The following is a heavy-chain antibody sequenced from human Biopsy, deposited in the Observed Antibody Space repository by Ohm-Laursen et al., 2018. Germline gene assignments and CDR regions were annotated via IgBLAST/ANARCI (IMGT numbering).Heavy chain of an antibody. J-gene: IGHJ4*02. V-gene: IGHV1-69*13. CDR1: GGTFINYA. D-gene: IGHD1-26*01. Sequence: GASVKVSCKASGGTFINYAISWVRQAPGQGLEWMGGIIPMFGTANYAQMFQGRVTISADESTSTSYMELGSLTTEDTATYYCARGPHSGSHSCFDYWGRGTLVTVSS. CDR3: ARGPHSGSHSCFDY. CDR2: IIPMFGTA.